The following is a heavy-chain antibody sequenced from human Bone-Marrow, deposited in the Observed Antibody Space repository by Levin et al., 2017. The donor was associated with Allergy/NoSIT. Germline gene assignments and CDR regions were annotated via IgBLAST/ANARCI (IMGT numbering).Heavy chain of an antibody. V-gene: IGHV3-21*01. CDR3: ANIGGSDYYYYYMDV. Sequence: GGSLRLSCAASGFTFSTYSMTWVRQAPGKGLEWVSSISSGSDYMYYADSVKGRFTISRDNAKNSLYLQMNSLRAEDTAVYYCANIGGSDYYYYYMDVWGKGTTVTVSS. CDR2: ISSGSDYM. J-gene: IGHJ6*03. D-gene: IGHD5-12*01. CDR1: GFTFSTYS.